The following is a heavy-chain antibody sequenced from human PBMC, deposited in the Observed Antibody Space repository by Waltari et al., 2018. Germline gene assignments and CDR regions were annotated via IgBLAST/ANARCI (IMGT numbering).Heavy chain of an antibody. CDR1: GGSISSYY. J-gene: IGHJ5*02. CDR2: IYYSGST. Sequence: QVQLQESGPGLVKPSETLSLTCTVSGGSISSYYWSWIRQPPGKGLEWIGYIYYSGSTNYNPSLKSRVTISVDTSKNQFSLKLSSVTAADTAVYYCARDLPIAARGDYNWFDPWGQGTLVTVSS. V-gene: IGHV4-59*12. CDR3: ARDLPIAARGDYNWFDP. D-gene: IGHD6-6*01.